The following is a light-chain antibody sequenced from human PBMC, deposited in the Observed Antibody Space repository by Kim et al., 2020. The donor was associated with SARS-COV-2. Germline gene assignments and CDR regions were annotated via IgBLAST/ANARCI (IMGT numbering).Light chain of an antibody. Sequence: GQSVTLACTGTSNDIGGDEYVSWYQQHPGKAPQLMIYENTKRPSGVPDRFSGSKSGNTASLTVSGLQADDEADYYCSSYGGSDNLVFGGGTQLTVL. CDR1: SNDIGGDEY. V-gene: IGLV2-8*01. J-gene: IGLJ3*02. CDR3: SSYGGSDNLV. CDR2: ENT.